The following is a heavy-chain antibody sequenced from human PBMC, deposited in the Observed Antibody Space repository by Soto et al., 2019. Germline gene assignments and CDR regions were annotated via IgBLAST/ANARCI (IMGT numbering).Heavy chain of an antibody. D-gene: IGHD3-22*01. Sequence: GGSLRLSCAASGFTFSSYGMHWVRQAPGKGLEWVAVISYDGNTKYYADSVKGRFAISRDNSKNALYLQMNSLRAEDTAVYYCARGGAGAYYFDSSGYHIAYWGQGTLVTVSS. CDR3: ARGGAGAYYFDSSGYHIAY. CDR2: ISYDGNTK. V-gene: IGHV3-30*03. CDR1: GFTFSSYG. J-gene: IGHJ4*02.